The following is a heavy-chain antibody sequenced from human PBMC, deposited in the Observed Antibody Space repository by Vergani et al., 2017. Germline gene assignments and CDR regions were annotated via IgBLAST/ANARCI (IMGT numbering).Heavy chain of an antibody. J-gene: IGHJ3*02. CDR1: GGSISSGGYY. Sequence: QVQLQESGPGLVKPSQTLSLTCAVSGGSISSGGYYWSWIRQHPGKGLEWIGYIYYSGSTYYNPSLKSRVTISVDTSKNQFSLKLSSVTAADTAVYYCAREPIGSTMFGVVIIRFAFDIWGQGTMVTVSS. CDR2: IYYSGST. V-gene: IGHV4-31*11. D-gene: IGHD3-3*01. CDR3: AREPIGSTMFGVVIIRFAFDI.